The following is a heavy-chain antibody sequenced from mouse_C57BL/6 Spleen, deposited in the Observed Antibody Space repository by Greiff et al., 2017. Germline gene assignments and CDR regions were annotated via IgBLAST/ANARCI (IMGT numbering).Heavy chain of an antibody. CDR1: GFTFSSYA. V-gene: IGHV5-4*01. CDR2: ISDGGSYT. J-gene: IGHJ2*01. D-gene: IGHD2-1*01. CDR3: ARETLYGNYFDY. Sequence: VQLKESGGGLVKPGGSLKLSCAASGFTFSSYAMSWVRQTPEKRLEWVATISDGGSYTYYPDNVKGRFTISRDNAKNNLYLQMSHLKSEDTAMYYCARETLYGNYFDYWGQGTTLTVSS.